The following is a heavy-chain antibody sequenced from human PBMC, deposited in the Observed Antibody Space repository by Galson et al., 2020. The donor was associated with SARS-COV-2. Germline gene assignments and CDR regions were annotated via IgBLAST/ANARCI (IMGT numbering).Heavy chain of an antibody. CDR3: ARDQNQAGANALDQ. Sequence: GGSLRLSCATSGFSVSNNHMSWVRQAPGKGLECVSLIYSGVETTYSADFVKGRFTVSRDKSKNTLYLQMNSLRVEDTAVYYCARDQNQAGANALDQWGQGGLVTVSS. CDR1: GFSVSNNH. CDR2: IYSGVETT. D-gene: IGHD6-19*01. V-gene: IGHV3-53*01. J-gene: IGHJ4*02.